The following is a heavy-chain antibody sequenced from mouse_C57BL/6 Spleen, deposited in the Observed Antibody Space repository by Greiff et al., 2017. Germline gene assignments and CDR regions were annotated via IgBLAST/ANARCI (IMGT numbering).Heavy chain of an antibody. CDR2: IYPGSGST. Sequence: VQLQQSGAELVKPGASVKMSCKASGYTFTSYWITWVKQRPGQGLEWIGDIYPGSGSTNYTEKFKSKATLTVDTSSSTAYMQLSSLTSEDSAVYYCAAYYGNPWYFDVWGTGTTVTVSS. CDR3: AAYYGNPWYFDV. V-gene: IGHV1-55*01. D-gene: IGHD2-10*01. J-gene: IGHJ1*03. CDR1: GYTFTSYW.